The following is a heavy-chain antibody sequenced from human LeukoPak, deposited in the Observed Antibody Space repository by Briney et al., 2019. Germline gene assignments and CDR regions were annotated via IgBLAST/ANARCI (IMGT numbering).Heavy chain of an antibody. CDR1: TYSISRGYY. Sequence: PSETLSLTCTVSTYSISRGYYWGWIRQRPGEGLEWIGNIYHNGNTYYNPSLKSRVTIYVDPSTKQFSLKLRTATAADTAVYYCARIEAVTRGYKHAYYFDYWGQGTLVTVSS. J-gene: IGHJ4*02. D-gene: IGHD5-18*01. CDR2: IYHNGNT. V-gene: IGHV4-38-2*02. CDR3: ARIEAVTRGYKHAYYFDY.